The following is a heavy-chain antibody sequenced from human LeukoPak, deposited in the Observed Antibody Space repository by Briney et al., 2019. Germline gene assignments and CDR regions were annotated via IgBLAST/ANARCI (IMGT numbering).Heavy chain of an antibody. J-gene: IGHJ6*03. CDR2: IIPIFGTA. D-gene: IGHD6-6*01. CDR1: GYTFTSYA. CDR3: ATEYSSSSGPYPGYYMDV. Sequence: SVKVSCKASGYTFTSYAMNWVRQAPGQGLEWMGGIIPIFGTANYAQKFQGRVTITADESTSTAYMELSSLRSEDTAVYYCATEYSSSSGPYPGYYMDVWGKGTTVTVSS. V-gene: IGHV1-69*13.